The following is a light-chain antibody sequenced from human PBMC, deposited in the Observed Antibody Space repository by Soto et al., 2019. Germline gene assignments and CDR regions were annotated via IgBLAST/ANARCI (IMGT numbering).Light chain of an antibody. CDR1: QSVSSNN. Sequence: EIVLTQSPGTLSLSPGERATLSCRASQSVSSNNLAWYQQRPGQAPRVVIYGASTRATGIPERFSGSGSGTDFTLTLSRLEPEDFAVYYCQQYGRSPFTFGPGPKVDIK. CDR2: GAS. V-gene: IGKV3-20*01. CDR3: QQYGRSPFT. J-gene: IGKJ3*01.